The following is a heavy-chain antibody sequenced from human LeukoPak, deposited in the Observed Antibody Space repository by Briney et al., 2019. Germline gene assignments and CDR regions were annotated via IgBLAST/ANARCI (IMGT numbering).Heavy chain of an antibody. CDR1: GGSISSYY. D-gene: IGHD6-19*01. CDR2: IYYSGST. Sequence: SETLSLTCTVSGGSISSYYWSWIRQPPGKGLEWIGYIYYSGSTNYNPSLKSRVTISVDTSKNQLSLKLSSVTAADTAVYYCARLRAGQWLGIDYWGQGTLVTVSS. V-gene: IGHV4-59*08. J-gene: IGHJ4*02. CDR3: ARLRAGQWLGIDY.